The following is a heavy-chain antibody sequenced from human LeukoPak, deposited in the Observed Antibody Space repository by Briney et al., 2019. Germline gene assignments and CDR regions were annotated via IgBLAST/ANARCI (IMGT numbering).Heavy chain of an antibody. D-gene: IGHD1-26*01. CDR1: GFTFSSYE. Sequence: GGSLRLSCAATGFTFSSYEMNWVRQAPGKGLEWVSGISDSGGSTYYADSVKGRFTVSRDNSKNTLYLQMNSLRAEDTAVYYRAKAHGGSYHSGIDWGQGTLVIVSS. CDR2: ISDSGGST. J-gene: IGHJ4*02. V-gene: IGHV3-23*01. CDR3: AKAHGGSYHSGID.